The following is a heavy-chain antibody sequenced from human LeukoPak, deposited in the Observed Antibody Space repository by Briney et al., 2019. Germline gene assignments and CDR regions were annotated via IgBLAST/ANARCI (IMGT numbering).Heavy chain of an antibody. J-gene: IGHJ4*02. CDR3: ASASSHRIAAGGDY. V-gene: IGHV3-74*01. Sequence: GGSLRLSCAASGFTLSNYWMHWVRQAPGKGRVWVSRINSDGSSRNYADSVKGRFTISRDNAKNTLFLQMNSLRAEDTAVYYCASASSHRIAAGGDYWGQGILVAVSS. CDR1: GFTLSNYW. D-gene: IGHD6-13*01. CDR2: INSDGSSR.